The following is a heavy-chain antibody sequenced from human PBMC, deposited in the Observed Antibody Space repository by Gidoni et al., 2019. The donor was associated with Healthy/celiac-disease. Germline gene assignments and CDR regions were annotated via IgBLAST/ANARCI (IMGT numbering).Heavy chain of an antibody. CDR2: INAGNGNT. CDR3: ASTMRCSSTSCYLGGWFDP. Sequence: QVQLVQSGAEVKKSGASVKVSCKASGYTFTSYAMHWVRQAPGQRLEWMGWINAGNGNTKYSQKFQGRVTITRDTSASTAYMELSSLRSEDTAVYYCASTMRCSSTSCYLGGWFDPWGQGTLVTVSS. CDR1: GYTFTSYA. D-gene: IGHD2-2*01. V-gene: IGHV1-3*01. J-gene: IGHJ5*02.